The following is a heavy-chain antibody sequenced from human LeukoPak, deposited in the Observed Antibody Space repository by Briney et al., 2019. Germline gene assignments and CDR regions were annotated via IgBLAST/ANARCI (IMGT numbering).Heavy chain of an antibody. J-gene: IGHJ4*02. CDR3: AKDGRGSYGPDY. V-gene: IGHV3-30*18. D-gene: IGHD1-26*01. Sequence: GGSLRLSCAASGFTFSSYGMHWVRQAPGKGLEWVAVISYDGSNKYYADSVKDRFTISRDNSKNTLYLQMNSLRAEDTAVYYCAKDGRGSYGPDYWGQGTLVTVSS. CDR1: GFTFSSYG. CDR2: ISYDGSNK.